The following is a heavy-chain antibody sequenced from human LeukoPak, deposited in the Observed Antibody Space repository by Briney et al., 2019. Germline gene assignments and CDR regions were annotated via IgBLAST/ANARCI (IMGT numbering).Heavy chain of an antibody. J-gene: IGHJ4*02. V-gene: IGHV7-4-1*02. CDR3: ARAFQSLGGLSLPDY. CDR1: GYSFTNYA. D-gene: IGHD3-16*02. CDR2: IHPSTGNP. Sequence: ASVKVSCKASGYSFTNYAMNWVRQAPGQGLEWMGWIHPSTGNPTYAQVFTGRFVFSLDTSFSTTYLQISSLKAEDTAVYFCARAFQSLGGLSLPDYWGQGTLLTVSS.